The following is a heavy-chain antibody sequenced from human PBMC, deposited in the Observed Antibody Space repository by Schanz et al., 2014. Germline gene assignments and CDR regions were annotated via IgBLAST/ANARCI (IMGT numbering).Heavy chain of an antibody. CDR3: ATIGVNDYWRFGLDL. CDR2: IIPILGIT. CDR1: GYTFTSSG. Sequence: QVQLVQSGAEVKKPGASVKVSCKASGYTFTSSGFSWVRQAPGQGLEWMGTIIPILGITNYAQKFQGRVTITADKSTSTAYMELKSLRSADTAVYYCATIGVNDYWRFGLDLWGQGTTVTVSS. J-gene: IGHJ6*02. V-gene: IGHV1-69*04. D-gene: IGHD3-16*01.